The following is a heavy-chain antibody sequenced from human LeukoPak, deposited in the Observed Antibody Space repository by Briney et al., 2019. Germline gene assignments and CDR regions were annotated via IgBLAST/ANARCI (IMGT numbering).Heavy chain of an antibody. D-gene: IGHD3-3*01. CDR3: ARGLRFWSGYWGFDY. CDR1: GGSISSGGYY. J-gene: IGHJ4*02. Sequence: SETLSLTCTVSGGSISSGGYYWSWIRQHPGKGLEWIGYIYYSGSTYYNPSLKSRVTISVDTSKNQFSLKLSSVTAADTAVYYCARGLRFWSGYWGFDYWGQGTLVTVSS. V-gene: IGHV4-31*03. CDR2: IYYSGST.